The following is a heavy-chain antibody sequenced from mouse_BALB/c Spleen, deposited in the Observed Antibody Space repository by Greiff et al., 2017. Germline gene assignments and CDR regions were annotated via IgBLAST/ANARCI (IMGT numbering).Heavy chain of an antibody. V-gene: IGHV5-17*02. CDR2: ISSGSSTI. Sequence: EVQLVESGGGLVQPGGSRKLSCAASGFTFSSFGMHWVRQAPEKGLEWVAYISSGSSTISYADTVKGRFTISRDNPKNTLFLQMTSLRSEDTAMYYCARDDYYGSSPAYWGQGTLVTVSA. D-gene: IGHD1-1*01. CDR1: GFTFSSFG. J-gene: IGHJ3*01. CDR3: ARDDYYGSSPAY.